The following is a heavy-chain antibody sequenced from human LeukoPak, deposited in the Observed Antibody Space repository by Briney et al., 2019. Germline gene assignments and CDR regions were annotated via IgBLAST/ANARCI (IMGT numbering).Heavy chain of an antibody. CDR1: GFTFSSYS. J-gene: IGHJ4*02. Sequence: GGSLRLSCAGSGFTFSSYSRNWVRHAPGKGLQWVSYIGHTGSITDYADSVKGRFTSSRDNAKKSLYLQMNTLRAEDTAVYYCARCSARFGEITDLDYWGQGTLVTVSS. V-gene: IGHV3-48*04. CDR2: IGHTGSIT. CDR3: ARCSARFGEITDLDY. D-gene: IGHD3-10*01.